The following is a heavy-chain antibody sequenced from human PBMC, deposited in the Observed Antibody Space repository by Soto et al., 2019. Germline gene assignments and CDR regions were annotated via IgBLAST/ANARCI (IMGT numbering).Heavy chain of an antibody. Sequence: EVQLVESGGVLVQPGGSLRLSCAASGFTFSGHWMHWVRQVPGKGLEWVSRINTDGGSSAYADSVKGRFTISRDNARNTLYLKTNGLRGEDTAVHYCAREAGYCSRTSCYRRAFDTWGQGTTVTVSS. CDR2: INTDGGSS. V-gene: IGHV3-74*03. J-gene: IGHJ3*02. D-gene: IGHD2-2*01. CDR3: AREAGYCSRTSCYRRAFDT. CDR1: GFTFSGHW.